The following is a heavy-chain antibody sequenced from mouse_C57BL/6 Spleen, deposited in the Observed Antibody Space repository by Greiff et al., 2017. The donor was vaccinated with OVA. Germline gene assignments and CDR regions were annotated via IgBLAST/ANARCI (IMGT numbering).Heavy chain of an antibody. CDR2: IRLKSDNYAT. D-gene: IGHD2-3*01. J-gene: IGHJ2*01. Sequence: EVQLVESGGGLVQPGGSMKLSCVASGFTFSNYWMNWVRQSPEKGLEWVAQIRLKSDNYATHYAESVKGRFTISRDASKSSVYLQMNNLRAEDTGIYYCTDDGYFDYWGQGTTLTVSS. V-gene: IGHV6-3*01. CDR1: GFTFSNYW. CDR3: TDDGYFDY.